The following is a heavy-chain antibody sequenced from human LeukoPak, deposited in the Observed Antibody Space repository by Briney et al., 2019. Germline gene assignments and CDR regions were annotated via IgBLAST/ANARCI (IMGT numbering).Heavy chain of an antibody. CDR2: IIPIFGTA. Sequence: GSSVKVSCKASGGSFSSYAISWVREAPGQGLEWMEGIIPIFGTANYAQKFQGRVTITADESTSTAYMELSSLRSEDTAVYYCAIEFSSGYFNWFDPWGQGTLVTVSS. J-gene: IGHJ5*02. V-gene: IGHV1-69*01. D-gene: IGHD3-22*01. CDR1: GGSFSSYA. CDR3: AIEFSSGYFNWFDP.